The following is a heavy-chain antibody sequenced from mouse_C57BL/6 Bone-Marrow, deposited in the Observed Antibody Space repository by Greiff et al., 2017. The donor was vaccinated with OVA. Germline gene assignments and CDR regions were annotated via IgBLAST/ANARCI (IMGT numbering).Heavy chain of an antibody. V-gene: IGHV5-6*02. J-gene: IGHJ3*01. CDR1: GFTFSSYG. Sequence: DVMLVESGGDLVKLGGSLKLSCAASGFTFSSYGMSWVRQTPDKRLAWVATISSGGSYTYYPDSVKGRFTISRDNAKNTLYLQMSSLKSEDTAMYYCARSYYYGSPWFAYWGQGTLVTVSA. CDR3: ARSYYYGSPWFAY. D-gene: IGHD1-1*01. CDR2: ISSGGSYT.